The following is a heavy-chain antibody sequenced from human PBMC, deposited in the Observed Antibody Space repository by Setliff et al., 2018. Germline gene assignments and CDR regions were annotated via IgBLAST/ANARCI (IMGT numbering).Heavy chain of an antibody. CDR1: GYSFASYG. D-gene: IGHD2-8*02. V-gene: IGHV1-18*01. CDR3: ATERGLVVSATDYYYYMDV. CDR2: ISAQDGNT. Sequence: ASVKVSCKTSGYSFASYGVSWVRQAPGQGLEWMGWISAQDGNTIYAQNFQGRVTMTTDTSTSTAYMELSSLRSEDTAIYYCATERGLVVSATDYYYYMDVWGKGTTVTSP. J-gene: IGHJ6*03.